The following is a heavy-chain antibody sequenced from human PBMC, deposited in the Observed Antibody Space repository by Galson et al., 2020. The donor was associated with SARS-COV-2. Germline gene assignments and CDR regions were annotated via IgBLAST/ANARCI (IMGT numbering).Heavy chain of an antibody. CDR3: ARQGVNMIVLVTVPGWYFDL. Sequence: STTNYWGWVRQPPGRGLEWIGSVYPSGTTYYNPSLKSRVTISVDTSKNQFSLRLDSVTAADTALYYCARQGVNMIVLVTVPGWYFDLWGRGTLVNATS. J-gene: IGHJ2*01. CDR1: STTNY. D-gene: IGHD3-22*01. V-gene: IGHV4-38-2*01. CDR2: VYPSGTT.